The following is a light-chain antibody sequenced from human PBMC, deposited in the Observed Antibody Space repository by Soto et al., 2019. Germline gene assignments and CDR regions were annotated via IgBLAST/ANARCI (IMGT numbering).Light chain of an antibody. CDR1: SGHSSYA. J-gene: IGLJ3*02. CDR3: QTWGSGIPGV. V-gene: IGLV4-69*01. Sequence: QPVLTQSPSASASLGASVKLTCTLSSGHSSYAIAWHQQQPEKGPRYLMKLNSDGSHSKGDGIPDRFSGSSSGAERYLTISNLQSEAEADYYCQTWGSGIPGVFGGGTKLTVL. CDR2: LNSDGSH.